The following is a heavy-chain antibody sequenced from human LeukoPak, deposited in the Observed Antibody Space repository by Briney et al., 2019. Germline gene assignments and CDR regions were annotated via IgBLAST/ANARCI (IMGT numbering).Heavy chain of an antibody. J-gene: IGHJ4*02. CDR3: ARGGRDGYNDY. Sequence: VAAVKVSCKASGGTFISYAISWVGQAPGQGGEWMGGSIPIFANSNYAQKFQGRVTITTAESPRTAYMELSSLSSEDTAVYYCARGGRDGYNDYWGQGTLVTVSS. CDR2: SIPIFANS. CDR1: GGTFISYA. V-gene: IGHV1-69*05. D-gene: IGHD5-24*01.